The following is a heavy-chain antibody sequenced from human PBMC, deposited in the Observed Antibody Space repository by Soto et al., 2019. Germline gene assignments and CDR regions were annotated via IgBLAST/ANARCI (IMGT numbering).Heavy chain of an antibody. J-gene: IGHJ4*02. CDR1: GYTFTNYA. CDR2: IIVGNGDT. Sequence: ASVKVSCKSSGYTFTNYAMHWVRQAPGQRLEWMGWIIVGNGDTKYSQKFQGRVTFTRDTSANTGYMELSTLGSEDTAVYYCARVPHYTGWYYFDDWGQGTLVTVSS. D-gene: IGHD6-19*01. CDR3: ARVPHYTGWYYFDD. V-gene: IGHV1-3*01.